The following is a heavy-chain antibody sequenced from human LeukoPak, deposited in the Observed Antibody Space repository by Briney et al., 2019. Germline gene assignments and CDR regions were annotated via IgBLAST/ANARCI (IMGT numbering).Heavy chain of an antibody. V-gene: IGHV3-7*01. CDR1: GFTFSSYG. CDR2: IKQDGSEK. Sequence: AGGSLRLSCAASGFTFSSYGMSWVRQAPGKGLEWVANIKQDGSEKYYVDSVKGRFTISRDNAKNSLYLQINSLRAGDTAVYFCARVGAARYYYYYMDVWGKGTTVTVSS. D-gene: IGHD1-26*01. CDR3: ARVGAARYYYYYMDV. J-gene: IGHJ6*03.